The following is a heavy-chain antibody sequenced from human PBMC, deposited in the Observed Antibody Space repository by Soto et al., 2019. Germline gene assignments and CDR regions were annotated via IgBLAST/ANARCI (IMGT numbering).Heavy chain of an antibody. D-gene: IGHD3-16*01. Sequence: PGGSLRLSCAASGFTFSSDWMHWVRQGPGKGLVWVSRINSDGSSTSYADSVKGRFTISRDNAKNTLYLQMNSLTAADTAVYYCARAPFMQLGYYFDYWGQGTLVTVSS. J-gene: IGHJ4*02. CDR3: ARAPFMQLGYYFDY. V-gene: IGHV3-74*01. CDR1: GFTFSSDW. CDR2: INSDGSST.